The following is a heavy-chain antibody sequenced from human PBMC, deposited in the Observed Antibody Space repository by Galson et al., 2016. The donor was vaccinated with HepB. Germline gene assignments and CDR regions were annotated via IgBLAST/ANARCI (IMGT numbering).Heavy chain of an antibody. J-gene: IGHJ4*02. Sequence: SLRLSCAASGLNFSDYALHWVRQGPGKGLEWVAVVSYDGNNKYYADSVKGRFTISRDDSRNTLHLQMNSLRTEDTAIYFCARGSEWEMLTYWGQGTLVTVSS. CDR3: ARGSEWEMLTY. CDR2: VSYDGNNK. D-gene: IGHD1-26*01. V-gene: IGHV3-30-3*01. CDR1: GLNFSDYA.